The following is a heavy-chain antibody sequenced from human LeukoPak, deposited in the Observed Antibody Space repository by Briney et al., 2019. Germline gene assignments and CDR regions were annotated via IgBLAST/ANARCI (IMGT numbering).Heavy chain of an antibody. CDR2: LSAYNGNT. D-gene: IGHD6-13*01. CDR1: GYTFTSYG. J-gene: IGHJ5*02. V-gene: IGHV1-18*01. CDR3: ARWLIAAAGTLTTNWFDP. Sequence: ASVKVSCKASGYTFTSYGINWVRQAPGQGLEWMGWLSAYNGNTNYAQKLQGRVTMTTDTSTSTAYMELRSLRSDDTAVYYCARWLIAAAGTLTTNWFDPWGQGTLVTVSS.